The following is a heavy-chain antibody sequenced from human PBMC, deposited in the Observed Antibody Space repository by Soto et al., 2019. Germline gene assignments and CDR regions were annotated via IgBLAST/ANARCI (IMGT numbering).Heavy chain of an antibody. Sequence: QVQLVQSGAEVKKPGSSVKVSCKASGGTFSSYAISWVRQAPGQGLEWMGGIIPIFGTANYAQKFQGRVTITADESTSTDYMELSSLRSEDTALYYCARAAAEYLHYYGMDVWGQGTTVTVSS. CDR2: IIPIFGTA. CDR1: GGTFSSYA. CDR3: ARAAAEYLHYYGMDV. D-gene: IGHD6-6*01. J-gene: IGHJ6*02. V-gene: IGHV1-69*01.